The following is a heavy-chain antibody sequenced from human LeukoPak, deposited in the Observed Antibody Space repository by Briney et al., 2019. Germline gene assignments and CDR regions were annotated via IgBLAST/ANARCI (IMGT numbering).Heavy chain of an antibody. CDR2: INHSGST. Sequence: SETLSLTCAVYGGSFSGYYWSWIRQPPGKGLEWVGEINHSGSTNYNPSLKSRVTISVDTSKNHFSLKLSSVTAADTAVYYCARSSRHPYYYGSGHFDYWGQGTLVTVSS. CDR3: ARSSRHPYYYGSGHFDY. D-gene: IGHD3-10*01. V-gene: IGHV4-34*01. CDR1: GGSFSGYY. J-gene: IGHJ4*02.